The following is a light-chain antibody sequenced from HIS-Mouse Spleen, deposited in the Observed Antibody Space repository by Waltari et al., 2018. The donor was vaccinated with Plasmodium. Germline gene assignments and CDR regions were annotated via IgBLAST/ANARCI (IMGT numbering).Light chain of an antibody. CDR1: QIVSSSY. CDR3: QQYGSSPIT. J-gene: IGKJ5*01. V-gene: IGKV3-20*01. CDR2: GAS. Sequence: DIVLTQSPGTLSLSPGERATLSCRASQIVSSSYLAWYQQKPGQAPRLLILGASSRATGSPDRFSGSGSGTDFTLTISRLEPEDVAVYYCQQYGSSPITFGQGTRLEIK.